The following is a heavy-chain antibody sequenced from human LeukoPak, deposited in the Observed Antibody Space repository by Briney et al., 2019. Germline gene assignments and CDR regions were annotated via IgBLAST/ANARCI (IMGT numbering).Heavy chain of an antibody. D-gene: IGHD6-19*01. CDR1: GFSFNSYA. Sequence: GRSLRLSCAASGFSFNSYAMHWARQAPGKGLEWVAVISYDGSNKDYADSVKGRFTVSRDNSKDTLYLQMNSLRAEDTAVYYCAKDEIGAVAGLLDYWGQGILVTVSS. CDR3: AKDEIGAVAGLLDY. V-gene: IGHV3-30-3*01. J-gene: IGHJ4*02. CDR2: ISYDGSNK.